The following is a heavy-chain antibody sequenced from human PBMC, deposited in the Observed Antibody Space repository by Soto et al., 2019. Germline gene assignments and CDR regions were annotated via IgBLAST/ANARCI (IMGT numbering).Heavy chain of an antibody. Sequence: GASVKVSCKTSGYTFTSYGISWVRQAPGQGLEWMGWITTDKGKTTYAQKFQGRVPMTTDTSTSTGYMELRSFRSYVTAVYYCATRSPAFDYWGQGTLVTVSS. CDR1: GYTFTSYG. CDR3: ATRSPAFDY. CDR2: ITTDKGKT. J-gene: IGHJ4*02. V-gene: IGHV1-18*01.